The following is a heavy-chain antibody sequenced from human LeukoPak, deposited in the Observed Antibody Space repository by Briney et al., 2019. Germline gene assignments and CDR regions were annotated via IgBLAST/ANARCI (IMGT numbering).Heavy chain of an antibody. V-gene: IGHV3-23*01. CDR2: VFGSGGSA. Sequence: AGGSLRLSCVASGFTFYSYAMYWVRQAPGKGLEWVAGVFGSGGSAHYTDSVEGRFTIFRDNSKNTVYLQMSSLRAEDTAVYYCGKTTVGYSSGRYPGWPIDYWGQGTLVTVSS. CDR3: GKTTVGYSSGRYPGWPIDY. D-gene: IGHD6-19*01. J-gene: IGHJ4*02. CDR1: GFTFYSYA.